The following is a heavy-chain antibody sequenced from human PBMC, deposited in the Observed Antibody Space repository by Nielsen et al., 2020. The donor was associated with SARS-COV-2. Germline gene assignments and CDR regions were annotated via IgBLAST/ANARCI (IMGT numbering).Heavy chain of an antibody. CDR3: ARGYSGNDHY. J-gene: IGHJ4*02. V-gene: IGHV1-8*02. D-gene: IGHD5-12*01. CDR1: GYRFTDYA. CDR2: MNPNSGNT. Sequence: ASVKVSCKASGYRFTDYAINWVRQATGQGLEWMGWMNPNSGNTGYAQKFQGRVTMTRNRSTSTAYMELSSLRSEDTAVYYCARGYSGNDHYWGQGTLVTVSS.